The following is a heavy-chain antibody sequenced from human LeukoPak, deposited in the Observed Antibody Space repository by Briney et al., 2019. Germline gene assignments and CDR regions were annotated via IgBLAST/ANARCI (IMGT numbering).Heavy chain of an antibody. D-gene: IGHD5-24*01. CDR3: ARGPTSRDGYKYFDY. J-gene: IGHJ4*02. Sequence: VASVKVSCKASGYTFTSYYMHWVRQAPGQGLEWMGGIIPIFGTANYAQKFQGRVTITTDESTSTAYMELSSLRSEDTAVYYCARGPTSRDGYKYFDYWGQGTLVTVSS. CDR1: GYTFTSYY. V-gene: IGHV1-69*05. CDR2: IIPIFGTA.